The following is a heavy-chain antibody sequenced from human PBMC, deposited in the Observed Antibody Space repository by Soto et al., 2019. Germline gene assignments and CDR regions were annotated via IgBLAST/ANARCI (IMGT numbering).Heavy chain of an antibody. D-gene: IGHD6-19*01. J-gene: IGHJ5*02. CDR1: GFTFSSYA. CDR3: AKDPILPVAALNWFDP. Sequence: EVQLLESGGGLVQPGGSLRLSCAASGFTFSSYAMSWVRQAPGKGLEWVSAFSGSGGSTYYADSVKGRFTISRDNSKNTLYLQMNSLRAEDTAVYYCAKDPILPVAALNWFDPWGQGTLVTVSS. CDR2: FSGSGGST. V-gene: IGHV3-23*01.